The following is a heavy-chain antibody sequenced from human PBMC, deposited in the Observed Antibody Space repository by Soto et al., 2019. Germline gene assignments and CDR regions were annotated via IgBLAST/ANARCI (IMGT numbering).Heavy chain of an antibody. Sequence: QVQLVESGGGVVQPGGSLRLSCAASGFTLSHYVMHWVRQAPGKGPEWVAAISADGRDLFYAASVGGRFTISRDNTKNTLFLQMNSLRSEDTSVYSCAKSVPDPACRGGGCHRTFDYWGQGTLVTVSS. V-gene: IGHV3-30*18. J-gene: IGHJ4*02. CDR2: ISADGRDL. CDR1: GFTLSHYV. CDR3: AKSVPDPACRGGGCHRTFDY. D-gene: IGHD2-15*01.